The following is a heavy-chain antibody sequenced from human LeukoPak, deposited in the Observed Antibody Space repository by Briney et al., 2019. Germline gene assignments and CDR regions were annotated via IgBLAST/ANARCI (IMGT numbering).Heavy chain of an antibody. J-gene: IGHJ4*02. CDR2: IPSSGST. D-gene: IGHD2-15*01. Sequence: SETLSLTCTVSGGSIRSYYWSWVRQPAGKGLEWIGRIPSSGSTDYNPSLKSRVTMSVDTSKNQFSLRLISVTAADTAVYYCAREGRGSTPGYWGQGTLVTVSS. CDR3: AREGRGSTPGY. V-gene: IGHV4-4*07. CDR1: GGSIRSYY.